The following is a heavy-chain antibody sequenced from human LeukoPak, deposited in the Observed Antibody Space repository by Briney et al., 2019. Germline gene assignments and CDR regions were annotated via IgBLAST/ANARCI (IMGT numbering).Heavy chain of an antibody. J-gene: IGHJ4*02. CDR1: GFTFSSYA. Sequence: PGRSLRLSCAASGFTFSSYAMHWVRKAPGKGLEWVAVISYDGSNKYYADSVKGRFTISRDNSKNTLYLQMNSLRAEDTAVYYCAREVATTFDYWGQGTLVTVSS. D-gene: IGHD5-12*01. CDR2: ISYDGSNK. CDR3: AREVATTFDY. V-gene: IGHV3-30*04.